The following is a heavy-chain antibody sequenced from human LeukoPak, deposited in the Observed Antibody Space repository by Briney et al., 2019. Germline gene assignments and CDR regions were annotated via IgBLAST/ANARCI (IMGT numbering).Heavy chain of an antibody. Sequence: GGSLRLSCAASGFTFSSYAMNWVRQAPGKGLEWVSAISGGGGKIYYADSVKGRFTISRDNSKNTLYLQMNSLRAEDMAVYYCARGTYSTITVTANWFDPWGQGTLVTVSS. CDR3: ARGTYSTITVTANWFDP. V-gene: IGHV3-23*01. J-gene: IGHJ5*02. CDR1: GFTFSSYA. D-gene: IGHD2/OR15-2a*01. CDR2: ISGGGGKI.